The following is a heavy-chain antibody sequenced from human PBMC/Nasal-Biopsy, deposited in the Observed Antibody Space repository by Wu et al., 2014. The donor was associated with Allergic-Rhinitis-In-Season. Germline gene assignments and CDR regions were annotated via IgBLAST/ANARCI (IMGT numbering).Heavy chain of an antibody. Sequence: VLVKPTQTLTLTCTFSGFSLSTIGMRMNWIRQPPGRALEWLALIYWDDDTRYSTSLKTRLTISKDTPKNQVFLTMTNVDPVDTATYYCARILVDSAYDWGDAFDIWGQGTMVTVSS. CDR1: GFSLSTIGMR. CDR3: ARILVDSAYDWGDAFDI. CDR2: IYWDDDT. V-gene: IGHV2-70*16. D-gene: IGHD5-12*01. J-gene: IGHJ3*02.